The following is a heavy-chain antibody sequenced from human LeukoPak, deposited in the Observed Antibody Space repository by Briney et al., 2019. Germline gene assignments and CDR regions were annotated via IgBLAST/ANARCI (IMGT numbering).Heavy chain of an antibody. V-gene: IGHV3-21*04. CDR2: FATGSSNYI. Sequence: GSLRLSCAASGFTFSIYTMNWVRQAPGKGLEWVSTFATGSSNYIHYADSVKGRFTISRDNAKNSLYLQMNGLKVEDTAIYYCARDNWVDCWGQGTLVTVSS. J-gene: IGHJ5*01. CDR1: GFTFSIYT. CDR3: ARDNWVDC.